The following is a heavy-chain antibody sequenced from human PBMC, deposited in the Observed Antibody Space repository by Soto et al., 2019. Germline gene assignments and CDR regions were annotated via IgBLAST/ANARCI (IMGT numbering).Heavy chain of an antibody. J-gene: IGHJ6*02. CDR1: DGAIRSSTYF. CDR3: AREDIYYYGSGSYARTYDYYGMDV. CDR2: INYSGNT. Sequence: AKTLSHTCSGCDGAIRSSTYFWGWIRQHTGKGLEWIGSINYSGNTYYNPSLKSRVTISVDTSKNRFSLKVNSVTAADTAVYYCAREDIYYYGSGSYARTYDYYGMDVWGQGTTVIVS. D-gene: IGHD3-10*01. V-gene: IGHV4-39*02.